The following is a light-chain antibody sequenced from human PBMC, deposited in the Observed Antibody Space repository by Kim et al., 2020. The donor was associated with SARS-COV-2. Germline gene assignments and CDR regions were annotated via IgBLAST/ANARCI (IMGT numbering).Light chain of an antibody. CDR2: AAS. J-gene: IGKJ4*01. CDR1: QSVSSY. V-gene: IGKV1-39*01. CDR3: QQSYSTPQLT. Sequence: SLGDSVSITCQASQSVSSYLNWCQQKPGKAPNLLIYAASSLQSGVPSRFSGSGSGTDFTLTISSLQPEDFATYYCQQSYSTPQLTFGGGTKVEIK.